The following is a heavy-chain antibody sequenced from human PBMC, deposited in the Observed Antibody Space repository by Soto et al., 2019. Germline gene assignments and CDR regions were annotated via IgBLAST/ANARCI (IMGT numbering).Heavy chain of an antibody. V-gene: IGHV1-18*01. J-gene: IGHJ4*02. D-gene: IGHD3-10*01. CDR3: ASGWFGEFVYYFDY. Sequence: QVQMVQSGAEVKKPGASVKVSCKASGYTFTSYGISWVRQAPGQVLEWMGWISVYNGNTNYAQKLQGRVTMTTDTSTSTAYMELRSLRSDDTAVYYCASGWFGEFVYYFDYWGQGTLVTVSS. CDR1: GYTFTSYG. CDR2: ISVYNGNT.